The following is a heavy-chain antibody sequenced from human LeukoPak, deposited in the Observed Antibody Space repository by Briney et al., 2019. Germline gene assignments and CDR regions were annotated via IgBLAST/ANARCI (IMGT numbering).Heavy chain of an antibody. V-gene: IGHV3-23*01. CDR2: ITTSGGSA. Sequence: PGGSLRLSCAASGFTFSSYAMSWARRAPGKGLEWVSGITTSGGSASYADSVKGRFTISRDNPGNTLFMEMHSLRAEDTAFYYCAKDSYGPLRDPLDYWGQGTLVTVSS. CDR1: GFTFSSYA. J-gene: IGHJ4*02. CDR3: AKDSYGPLRDPLDY. D-gene: IGHD3-10*01.